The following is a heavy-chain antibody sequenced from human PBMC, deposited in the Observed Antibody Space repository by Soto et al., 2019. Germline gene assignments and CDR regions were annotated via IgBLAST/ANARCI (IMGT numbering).Heavy chain of an antibody. CDR2: IYSGGST. V-gene: IGHV3-66*01. CDR3: AIMYYYDGSGYYYKYWYFDL. D-gene: IGHD3-22*01. CDR1: GFSVSSSY. J-gene: IGHJ2*01. Sequence: EVQLVESGGGLVQPGGSLRLSCAASGFSVSSSYMSWVRQAPGKGLEWVSVIYSGGSTYYADSAEGRFTISRDNSKNTLYLQMNSLRAEEPAVYYCAIMYYYDGSGYYYKYWYFDLWGRGNRVTVSS.